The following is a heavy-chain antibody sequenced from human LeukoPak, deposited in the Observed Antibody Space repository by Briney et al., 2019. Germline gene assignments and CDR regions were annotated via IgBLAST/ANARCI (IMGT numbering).Heavy chain of an antibody. CDR3: ASPKSGSYYYYMDV. D-gene: IGHD1-26*01. CDR2: INHSGST. Sequence: PSETLSLTCAVYGGSFSGYYWSWIRQPPGKGLEWIGEINHSGSTNYNPSLKSRVTISVDTSKNQFSLKLSSVTAADTAVYYCASPKSGSYYYYMDVWGKGTTVTISS. CDR1: GGSFSGYY. J-gene: IGHJ6*03. V-gene: IGHV4-34*01.